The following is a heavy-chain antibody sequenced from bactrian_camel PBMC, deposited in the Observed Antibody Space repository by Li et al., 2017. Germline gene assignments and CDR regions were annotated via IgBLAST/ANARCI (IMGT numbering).Heavy chain of an antibody. CDR1: GHSGQIYG. J-gene: IGHJ6*01. CDR2: IDYDDRT. V-gene: IGHV3S53*01. Sequence: HVQLVESGGGSVQAGGSLRLSCEVIGHSGQIYGCRGWFRQAPGEERDLVASIDYDDRTKYVPAVKGRFTISQDSAKKTVYLQMNSLKPEDTAMYYCAADPLERKYCTVGRLSDFSSWGQGTQVTVS. D-gene: IGHD1*01. CDR3: AADPLERKYCTVGRLSDFSS.